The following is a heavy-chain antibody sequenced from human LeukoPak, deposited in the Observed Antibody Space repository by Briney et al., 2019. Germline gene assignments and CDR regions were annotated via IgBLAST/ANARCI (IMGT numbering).Heavy chain of an antibody. D-gene: IGHD2-21*02. CDR1: GGSISFYY. J-gene: IGHJ1*01. Sequence: SETLSLTCTVSGGSISFYYWSWFRHPPGKGQEWAWYISYSGSTDYNPSLTSRVTISVHASTNQFSLRLSSVTAADTAVYYCVSAYCCGDCYHSLLTDWGQGARVVVSS. CDR2: ISYSGST. V-gene: IGHV4-59*01. CDR3: VSAYCCGDCYHSLLTD.